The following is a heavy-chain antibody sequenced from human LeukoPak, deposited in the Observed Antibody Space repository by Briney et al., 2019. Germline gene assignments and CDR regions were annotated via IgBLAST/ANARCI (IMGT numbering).Heavy chain of an antibody. J-gene: IGHJ3*02. CDR3: ARDTHEYGSGSYYDDTFDS. CDR1: GYTFTSYD. Sequence: ASVRVSCKASGYTFTSYDFNWVRQAPGQGPEWIGWMNPNSGTTGYAQKFQGRVTMTRDTSISTAYMDLSSLRSEDTAVYYCARDTHEYGSGSYYDDTFDSWGQGTLVTVSS. D-gene: IGHD3-10*01. CDR2: MNPNSGTT. V-gene: IGHV1-8*01.